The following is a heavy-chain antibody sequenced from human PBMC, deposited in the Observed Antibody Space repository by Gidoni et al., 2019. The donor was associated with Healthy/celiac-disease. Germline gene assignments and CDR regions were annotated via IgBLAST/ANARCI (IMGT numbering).Heavy chain of an antibody. V-gene: IGHV3-21*01. D-gene: IGHD1-20*01. Sequence: EVPLVESGGGLVKPGGSLRLSCADSGFTFSSYSMNWVRQAPGKGLEWVSSISSSSSYIYYADSVKGRFTISRDNAKNSLYLQMNSLRAEDTAVYYCARVDNWNLGWFDPWGQGTLVTVSS. J-gene: IGHJ5*02. CDR2: ISSSSSYI. CDR3: ARVDNWNLGWFDP. CDR1: GFTFSSYS.